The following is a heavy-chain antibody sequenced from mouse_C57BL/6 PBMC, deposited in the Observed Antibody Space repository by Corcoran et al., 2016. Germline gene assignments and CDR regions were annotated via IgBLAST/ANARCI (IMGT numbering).Heavy chain of an antibody. CDR1: GYTFTDYY. CDR2: INPNNGGT. CDR3: ARYPSYDYDDY. J-gene: IGHJ2*01. Sequence: EVQLQQSGPELVKPGASVKISCKASGYTFTDYYMNWVKQSHGKSLEWIGDINPNNGGTSYNQKFKGKATLTVDKSSSTAYMELRSLTSEDSAVYYCARYPSYDYDDYWGQGTTLTVSS. V-gene: IGHV1-26*01. D-gene: IGHD2-4*01.